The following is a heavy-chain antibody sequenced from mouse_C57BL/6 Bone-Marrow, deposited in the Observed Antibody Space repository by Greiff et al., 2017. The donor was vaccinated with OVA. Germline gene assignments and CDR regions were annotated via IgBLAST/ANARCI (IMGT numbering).Heavy chain of an antibody. J-gene: IGHJ4*01. D-gene: IGHD1-1*01. CDR3: ARWGTVVAKGLYYYAMDY. CDR2: IDPANGNT. Sequence: VQLQQSVAELVRPGASVKLSCTASGFNIKNTYMHWVKQRPEQGLEWIGRIDPANGNTKYAPKFQGKATITADTSSNTAYLQLSSLTSEDTAIYYCARWGTVVAKGLYYYAMDYWGQGTSVTVSS. CDR1: GFNIKNTY. V-gene: IGHV14-3*01.